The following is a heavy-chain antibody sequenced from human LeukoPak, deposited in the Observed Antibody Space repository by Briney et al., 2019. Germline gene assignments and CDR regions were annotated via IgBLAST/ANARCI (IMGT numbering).Heavy chain of an antibody. CDR1: GFTFSSYE. Sequence: PGGSLRLSCAASGFTFSSYEMNWVRQPPGKGLEWVSYISVSGSSIYYADSVKGRFTISRDNAKNSLYLQMNSLRAEDTAVYYCARELPGPFDYWGQGTLVTVSS. D-gene: IGHD1-14*01. CDR2: ISVSGSSI. J-gene: IGHJ4*02. CDR3: ARELPGPFDY. V-gene: IGHV3-48*03.